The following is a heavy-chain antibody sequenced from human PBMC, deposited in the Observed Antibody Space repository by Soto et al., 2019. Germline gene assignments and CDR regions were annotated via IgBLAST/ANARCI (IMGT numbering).Heavy chain of an antibody. D-gene: IGHD6-19*01. CDR1: GYTFTGYY. V-gene: IGHV1-2*04. J-gene: IGHJ6*02. CDR2: INPNSGGT. Sequence: ASVKVSCKASGYTFTGYYMHWVRQAPGQGLEWMGWINPNSGGTNYAQKFQGWVTMTRDTSISTAYMELSRLRSDDTAVYYCARGLLGYSSGWLRGIYYYYGMDVWGQGTTVTVSS. CDR3: ARGLLGYSSGWLRGIYYYYGMDV.